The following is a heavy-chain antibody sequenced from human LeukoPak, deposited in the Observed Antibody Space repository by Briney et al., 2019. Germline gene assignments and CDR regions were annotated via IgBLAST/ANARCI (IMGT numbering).Heavy chain of an antibody. D-gene: IGHD1-26*01. CDR1: GFTFSIYS. CDR2: SICRSNYI. V-gene: IGHV3-21*01. CDR3: ARAGIVGAFLPKLIYC. J-gene: IGHJ4*01. Sequence: GGSLRLSCAASGFTFSIYSVNWVRHAPGKGLEWVASSICRSNYISHTDSMEGRCIISRDNAKNSLYLQMNILRAEDTAVYYCARAGIVGAFLPKLIYCWGHGTLVT.